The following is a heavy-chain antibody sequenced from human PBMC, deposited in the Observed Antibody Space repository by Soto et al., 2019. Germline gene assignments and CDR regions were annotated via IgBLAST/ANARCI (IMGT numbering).Heavy chain of an antibody. D-gene: IGHD6-19*01. CDR3: ARTAIAVAGTGYYYGMDV. J-gene: IGHJ6*02. Sequence: ASVKVSCKASGYTFTGYYMHWVRQDPGQGLEWMGWINPNSGGTNYAQKFQGWVTMTRDTSISTAYMELSRLRSDDTAVYYCARTAIAVAGTGYYYGMDVWGHGTTVTVSS. CDR1: GYTFTGYY. V-gene: IGHV1-2*04. CDR2: INPNSGGT.